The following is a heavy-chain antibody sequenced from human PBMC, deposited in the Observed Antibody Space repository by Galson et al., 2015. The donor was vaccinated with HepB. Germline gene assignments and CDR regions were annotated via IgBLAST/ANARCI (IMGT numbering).Heavy chain of an antibody. D-gene: IGHD2-21*01. Sequence: SLRLSCAVSGFTFSNYWMTWVRQAPGKGLEWVANIKQDGSEQYYVDSVKGRFTISRDNAKNSLYLQMNSVRAEDTAVYYCAGDRLHGGAPTLDYWGQGTLVTVSS. J-gene: IGHJ4*02. CDR3: AGDRLHGGAPTLDY. CDR1: GFTFSNYW. V-gene: IGHV3-7*03. CDR2: IKQDGSEQ.